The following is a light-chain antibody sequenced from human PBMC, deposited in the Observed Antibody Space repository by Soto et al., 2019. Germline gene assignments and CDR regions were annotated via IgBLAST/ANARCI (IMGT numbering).Light chain of an antibody. CDR3: SSYTSSSTRV. CDR1: SSDVGGYNY. Sequence: QSALTQPASVSGSPGQSITISCTGTSSDVGGYNYVSWYQQHPDKAPKLMIYDVSNRPSGVSNRFSGSKSGNTASLTISGLQAEDEADYYCSSYTSSSTRVFGTGIKLTVL. CDR2: DVS. J-gene: IGLJ1*01. V-gene: IGLV2-14*01.